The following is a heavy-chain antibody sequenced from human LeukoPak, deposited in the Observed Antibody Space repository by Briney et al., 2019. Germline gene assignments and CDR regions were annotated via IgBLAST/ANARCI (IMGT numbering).Heavy chain of an antibody. CDR3: ARHVAMSTVGDWFDP. J-gene: IGHJ5*02. Sequence: KSSETLSLTCTVSGGSISGGGLHWSWIRQFPGKGLEWVGYTYYSGSTYYNPSLESRLTISVDTSKRQFSLKLTSVTAADTAIYYCARHVAMSTVGDWFDPWGQGALVTVSS. D-gene: IGHD5-24*01. CDR1: GGSISGGGLH. CDR2: TYYSGST. V-gene: IGHV4-31*03.